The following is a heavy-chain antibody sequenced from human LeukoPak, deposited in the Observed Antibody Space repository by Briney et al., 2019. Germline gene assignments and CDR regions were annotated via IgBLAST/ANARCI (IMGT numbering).Heavy chain of an antibody. Sequence: GGSLRLSCAASGFTFDDYAMHWVRQAPGKGLEWVSGISWNSGSIGYADSVRGRFTISRDNAKNSLYLQMNSLRAEDTALYYCAKGEVGSVDYWGQGTLVTVSS. CDR1: GFTFDDYA. CDR3: AKGEVGSVDY. V-gene: IGHV3-9*01. J-gene: IGHJ4*02. D-gene: IGHD1-26*01. CDR2: ISWNSGSI.